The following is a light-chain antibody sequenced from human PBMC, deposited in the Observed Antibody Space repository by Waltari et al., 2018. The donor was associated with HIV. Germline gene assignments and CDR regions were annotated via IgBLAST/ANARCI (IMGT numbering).Light chain of an antibody. CDR1: SSNTGSNI. Sequence: QSVLTQPPPVSGTPGQIVTTSCSGSSSNTGSNIVHWYQQLPGAAPKLLIYTNDQRPSGVPDRFSGSKSGTSASLAISGLQSADEADYYFAAWDDSLNGMFGVGTKLTVL. CDR3: AAWDDSLNGM. J-gene: IGLJ3*02. CDR2: TND. V-gene: IGLV1-44*01.